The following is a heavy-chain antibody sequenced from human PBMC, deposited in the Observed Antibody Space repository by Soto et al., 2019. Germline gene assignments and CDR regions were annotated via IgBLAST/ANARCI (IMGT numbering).Heavy chain of an antibody. CDR3: ARHIGSCTSTSGSFDI. D-gene: IGHD2-2*01. Sequence: EVQLLESGGGLVQPGGSLRLSCAASAFSFSTYAMSWVRQAPGKGPEWVSTISGRGDYTYYADSVKGRFTISRDNSKNTRYLQMNSLRAEDTAVFYCARHIGSCTSTSGSFDIWGRGTLVTVSS. J-gene: IGHJ4*02. CDR1: AFSFSTYA. CDR2: ISGRGDYT. V-gene: IGHV3-23*01.